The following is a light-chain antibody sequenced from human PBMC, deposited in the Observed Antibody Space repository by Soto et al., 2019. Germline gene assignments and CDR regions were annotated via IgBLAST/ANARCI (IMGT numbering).Light chain of an antibody. CDR1: SSNIGAGYD. V-gene: IGLV1-40*01. Sequence: QAVVTQPPSVSGAPGQRVTISGTGSSSNIGAGYDVPWYQQLPGTAPKLLIYVNSNRPSGVPDRFSGSKSGPSASLAITGLQAEDEADYYCQYYDSSLSGVVFGGGTKLTVL. J-gene: IGLJ2*01. CDR3: QYYDSSLSGVV. CDR2: VNS.